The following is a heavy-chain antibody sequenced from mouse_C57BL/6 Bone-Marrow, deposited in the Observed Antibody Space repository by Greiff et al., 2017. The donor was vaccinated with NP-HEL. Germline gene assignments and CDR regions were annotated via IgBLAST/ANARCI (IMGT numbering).Heavy chain of an antibody. D-gene: IGHD1-1*01. Sequence: QVHVKQSGAELVKPGASVKLSCKASGYTFTSYWMQWVKQRPGQGLEWIGEIDPSDSYTNYNQKFKGKATLTVDTSSSTAYMQLSSLTSEDSAVYYCARSGAVVGTGFPPWFAYWGQGTLVTVSA. V-gene: IGHV1-50*01. CDR1: GYTFTSYW. CDR2: IDPSDSYT. CDR3: ARSGAVVGTGFPPWFAY. J-gene: IGHJ3*01.